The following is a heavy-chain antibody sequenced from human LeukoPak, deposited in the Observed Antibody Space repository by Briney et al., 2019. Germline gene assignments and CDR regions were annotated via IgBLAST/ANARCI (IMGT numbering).Heavy chain of an antibody. CDR1: GFTFSSYD. CDR3: ARVGGPGFLEWLSYYYYYYMDV. V-gene: IGHV3-23*01. Sequence: GGSLTVSCTASGFTFSSYDMSWVRQAPGKGLEWISGISDSGSSTYCADAVKGRFTISRDNSKNTLYLQMNSLRAEETAVYYCARVGGPGFLEWLSYYYYYYMDVWGKGTTVTVSS. CDR2: ISDSGSST. J-gene: IGHJ6*03. D-gene: IGHD3-3*01.